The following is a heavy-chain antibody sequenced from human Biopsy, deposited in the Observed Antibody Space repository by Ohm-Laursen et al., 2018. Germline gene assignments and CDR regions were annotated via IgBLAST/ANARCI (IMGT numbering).Heavy chain of an antibody. J-gene: IGHJ6*02. CDR3: ARGSGSYSRVMDV. V-gene: IGHV1-69*11. D-gene: IGHD3-10*01. Sequence: SSVKVSCKASGDTSRNLAINWVRQAPGHGLEWVGRIFPIVGTEDHALKFKDRITINADESTNTAYMELSSLRSEDTAIYYCARGSGSYSRVMDVWGRGTTVIVSS. CDR1: GDTSRNLA. CDR2: IFPIVGTE.